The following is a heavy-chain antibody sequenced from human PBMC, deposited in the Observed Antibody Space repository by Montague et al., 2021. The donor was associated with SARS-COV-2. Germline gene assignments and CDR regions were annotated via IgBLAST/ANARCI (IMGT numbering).Heavy chain of an antibody. D-gene: IGHD4-17*01. Sequence: CAISGDSVSSDTAAWHWIKQSPSIGLQSLGRTCYRSQWHTDSAAXVRSRISFSGDISKNQFSLHLNSVTPEDTAIYYCARDGDYGGTWYSFLQNWGQGTLVIVSS. J-gene: IGHJ1*01. CDR3: ARDGDYGGTWYSFLQN. CDR2: TCYRSQWHT. CDR1: GDSVSSDTAA. V-gene: IGHV6-1*01.